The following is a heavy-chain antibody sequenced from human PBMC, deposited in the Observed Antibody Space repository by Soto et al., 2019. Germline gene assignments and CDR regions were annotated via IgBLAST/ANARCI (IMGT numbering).Heavy chain of an antibody. J-gene: IGHJ4*02. CDR1: GFIFGHYG. V-gene: IGHV3-30*18. CDR3: VKSFSIYGYSEFDQ. Sequence: PGGSLRLSCVGSGFIFGHYGLNWVRQAPGKGLEWVAVISYDSSNKCYAQSVRSRSTISRDNAKDTLYLQMDTLRPEDTAMYYCVKSFSIYGYSEFDQWGPGTLVTVSS. D-gene: IGHD5-18*01. CDR2: ISYDSSNK.